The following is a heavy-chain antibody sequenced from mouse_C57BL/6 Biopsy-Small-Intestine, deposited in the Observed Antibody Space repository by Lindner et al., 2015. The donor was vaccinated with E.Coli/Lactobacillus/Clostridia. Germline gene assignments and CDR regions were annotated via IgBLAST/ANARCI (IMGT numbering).Heavy chain of an antibody. D-gene: IGHD1-1*02. CDR2: IDPNSGYT. J-gene: IGHJ4*01. Sequence: SVKVSCKASGYTFTDYYVDWVRQAPGQGLEWMGRIDPNSGYTNYAHKFRGRVTMTRDTSISTAYMEVTSLRSDDTAVYYCARCGSTAGRPRDWFDPWGQGTLVTVSS. CDR1: GYTFTDYY. V-gene: IGHV1-84*02. CDR3: ARCGSTAGRPRDWFDP.